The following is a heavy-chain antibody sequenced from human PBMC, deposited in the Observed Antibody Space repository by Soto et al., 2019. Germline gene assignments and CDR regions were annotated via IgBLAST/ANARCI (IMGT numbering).Heavy chain of an antibody. Sequence: PGGSLRLSCAASGFIFSSHRMSWVRQAPGKGLEWVSYISSSGSTIYYADSVKGRFTISRDNAKNSLYLQMNSLRAEDTAVYYCARDPLELLSVYFDYWGQGTLVTVSS. D-gene: IGHD2-21*02. CDR1: GFIFSSHR. CDR2: ISSSGSTI. CDR3: ARDPLELLSVYFDY. V-gene: IGHV3-48*04. J-gene: IGHJ4*02.